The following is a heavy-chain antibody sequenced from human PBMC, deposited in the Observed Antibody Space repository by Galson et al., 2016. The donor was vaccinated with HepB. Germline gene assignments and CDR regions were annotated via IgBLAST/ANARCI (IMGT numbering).Heavy chain of an antibody. Sequence: SVKVSCKASGYTFIDYYVHWVRRTPGQGLEWMGWINPNSGGTNYAQTFQGRVTMTRDTSITTAFMELRSLRSDDTAVYYCVRGDNYYETNGPLTGLYYHYMDGWGKGTTVTVSS. V-gene: IGHV1-2*02. D-gene: IGHD3-22*01. CDR2: INPNSGGT. CDR1: GYTFIDYY. J-gene: IGHJ6*03. CDR3: VRGDNYYETNGPLTGLYYHYMDG.